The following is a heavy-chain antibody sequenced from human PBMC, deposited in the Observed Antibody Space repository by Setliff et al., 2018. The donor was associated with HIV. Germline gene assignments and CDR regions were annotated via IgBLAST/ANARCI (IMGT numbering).Heavy chain of an antibody. CDR3: ARDSSRGYLDWLSLKYYYYYYIDF. J-gene: IGHJ6*03. Sequence: LILSCAASGFTFSTYAMSWVRQAPGKGLEWVSGISSSDTTIYYADSVKGRFTISRDNAKNSLYLQMSSLRAEDTAVYYCARDSSRGYLDWLSLKYYYYYYIDFCGKGTTVTVSS. D-gene: IGHD3-9*01. CDR1: GFTFSTYA. V-gene: IGHV3-48*01. CDR2: ISSSDTTI.